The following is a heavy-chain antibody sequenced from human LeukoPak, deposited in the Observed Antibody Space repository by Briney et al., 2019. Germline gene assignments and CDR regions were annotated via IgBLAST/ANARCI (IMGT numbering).Heavy chain of an antibody. J-gene: IGHJ6*02. CDR3: ARVKGYCSSTSCYYYYGMDV. D-gene: IGHD2-2*01. Sequence: SETLSLTCAVYGGSFSGYYWSWIRQPPGRGLEWIGEINHSGSTKYNPSLKSRVTISVDTSKNQFSLKLSSVTAADTAVYYCARVKGYCSSTSCYYYYGMDVWGQGTTVTVSS. CDR2: INHSGST. CDR1: GGSFSGYY. V-gene: IGHV4-34*01.